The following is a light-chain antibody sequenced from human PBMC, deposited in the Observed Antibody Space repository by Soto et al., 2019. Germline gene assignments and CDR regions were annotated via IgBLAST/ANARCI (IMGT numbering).Light chain of an antibody. CDR1: QSISYY. V-gene: IGKV1-5*01. J-gene: IGKJ5*01. CDR2: NAS. Sequence: DIQMTQSPSTLSASVGDRVTITCRASQSISYYLAWYQKKPGKAPKVLIWNASSLQRGVPSRFSGSGSGTEFTLTISSLQPEDFATYYCQQANSFLSNTFGQGTRLEI. CDR3: QQANSFLSNT.